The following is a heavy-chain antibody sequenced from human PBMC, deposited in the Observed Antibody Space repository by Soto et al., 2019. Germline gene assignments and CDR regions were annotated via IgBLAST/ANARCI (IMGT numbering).Heavy chain of an antibody. D-gene: IGHD5-18*01. Sequence: GGSLRLSCAASEFTFSSYGMQWVRQAPGKGLEWVAVISYDGSNKYYADSVKGRFTISRDNSKNTLYLQMNSLRAEDTAVYYCARDTSRGYSYGARFDYWGQGTLVTVSS. J-gene: IGHJ4*02. CDR2: ISYDGSNK. CDR3: ARDTSRGYSYGARFDY. CDR1: EFTFSSYG. V-gene: IGHV3-30*03.